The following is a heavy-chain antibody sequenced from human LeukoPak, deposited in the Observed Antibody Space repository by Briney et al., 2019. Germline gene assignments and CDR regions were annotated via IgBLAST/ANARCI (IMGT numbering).Heavy chain of an antibody. J-gene: IGHJ3*01. CDR1: GFTFSSYG. V-gene: IGHV3-30*03. D-gene: IGHD2-15*01. CDR2: ISYDGSNK. CDR3: ASFGDCSGGSCSAFDV. Sequence: GGSLRLSCAASGFTFSSYGMHRVRQAPGKGLEWVAVISYDGSNKYYADSVKGRFTISRDNSKNTLYLQMNSLRAEDTAVYYCASFGDCSGGSCSAFDVWGQGTMVTVSS.